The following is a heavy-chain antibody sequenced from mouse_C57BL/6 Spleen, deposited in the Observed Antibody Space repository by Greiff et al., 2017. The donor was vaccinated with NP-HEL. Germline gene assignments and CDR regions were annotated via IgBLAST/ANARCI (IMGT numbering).Heavy chain of an antibody. J-gene: IGHJ4*01. V-gene: IGHV2-5*01. CDR1: GFSLTSYG. CDR2: IWRGGST. Sequence: QVQLQQSGPGLVQPSQSLSITCTVSGFSLTSYGVHWVRQSPGKGLEWLGVIWRGGSTDYNAAFMSRLSITKDNSKSQVFFKMNSLQADDTAIYYCAKNGYGSSYSYYYAMDYWGQGTSVTVSS. CDR3: AKNGYGSSYSYYYAMDY. D-gene: IGHD1-1*01.